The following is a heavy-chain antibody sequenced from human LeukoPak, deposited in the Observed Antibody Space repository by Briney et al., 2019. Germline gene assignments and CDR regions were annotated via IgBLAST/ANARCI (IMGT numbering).Heavy chain of an antibody. D-gene: IGHD6-19*01. V-gene: IGHV3-53*01. Sequence: GGSLRLSCAASGFTVSSNYMSWVRQAPGKGLEWVSVVYSGGRTYYADSVKDRFTISKDNSKNTLYLQVSSLRAEDTAMYYCAREAVAVAGHFDYWGQGTLVTVSS. J-gene: IGHJ4*02. CDR2: VYSGGRT. CDR3: AREAVAVAGHFDY. CDR1: GFTVSSNY.